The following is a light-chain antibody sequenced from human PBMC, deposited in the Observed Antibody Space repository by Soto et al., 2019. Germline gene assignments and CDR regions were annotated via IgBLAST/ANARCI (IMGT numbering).Light chain of an antibody. V-gene: IGLV3-21*02. Sequence: SSELTQPPSVSVAPGQTARITCGGTNIGSKSVHWYQQKPGQAPVLVVYDDSDRPSGIPERFSGSNSGNTATLTISRVEAGDEADYYCQVWDSSSDPRYVFGTGTKVTVL. CDR2: DDS. J-gene: IGLJ1*01. CDR3: QVWDSSSDPRYV. CDR1: NIGSKS.